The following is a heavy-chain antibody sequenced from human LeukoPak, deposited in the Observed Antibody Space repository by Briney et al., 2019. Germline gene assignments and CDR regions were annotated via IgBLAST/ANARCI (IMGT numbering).Heavy chain of an antibody. D-gene: IGHD2-15*01. CDR2: INPNSGGT. CDR3: AREWVYCSGGSCYSAPYFDY. Sequence: ASVKVSCKASGYTFTGYYMHWVRQAPGQGLEWMGRINPNSGGTNYAQKFQGRVTMTRDTSISTAYMELSRLRSDDTAVYYCAREWVYCSGGSCYSAPYFDYWGQGTLVTVSS. CDR1: GYTFTGYY. J-gene: IGHJ4*02. V-gene: IGHV1-2*06.